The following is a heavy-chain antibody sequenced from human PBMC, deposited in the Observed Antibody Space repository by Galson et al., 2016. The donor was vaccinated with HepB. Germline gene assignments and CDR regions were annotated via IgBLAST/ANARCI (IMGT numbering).Heavy chain of an antibody. D-gene: IGHD5-12*01. V-gene: IGHV1-46*01. CDR3: ARGGYDDYLDY. CDR1: GYILTSYY. Sequence: SVKVSCKASGYILTSYYIHWVRQAPGQGLEWMGIINPSGGSRTYAQKFQGRVTMTRDTSASTVYMELSSLRSEDTAVYYCARGGYDDYLDYWGQGTLVTVSS. J-gene: IGHJ4*02. CDR2: INPSGGSR.